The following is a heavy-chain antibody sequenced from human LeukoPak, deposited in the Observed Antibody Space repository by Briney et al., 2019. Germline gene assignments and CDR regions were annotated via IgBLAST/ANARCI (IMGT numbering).Heavy chain of an antibody. J-gene: IGHJ4*02. CDR3: AREWACGYSYSLGAAGTCYFDY. CDR1: GGTFSSYA. V-gene: IGHV1-69*13. CDR2: IIPIFGTA. Sequence: ASVKVSCKASGGTFSSYAISWVRQAPGQGLEWMGGIIPIFGTANYAQKFQGRVTITADESTSTAYMELSSLRSEDTAVYYCAREWACGYSYSLGAAGTCYFDYWGQGTLVTVSS. D-gene: IGHD5-18*01.